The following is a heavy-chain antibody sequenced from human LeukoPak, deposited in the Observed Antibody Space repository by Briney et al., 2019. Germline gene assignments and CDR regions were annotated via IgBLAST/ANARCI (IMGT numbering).Heavy chain of an antibody. CDR1: GGSFSGYY. CDR2: INHSGST. J-gene: IGHJ6*02. V-gene: IGHV4-34*01. Sequence: SETLSLTCAVYGGSFSGYYWSWIRQPPGKGLEWIGEINHSGSTNYNPSLKSRVTISVDMSKNQFSLKLSSVTAADTAMYYCARGRYYYGMDVWGQGTTVTVSS. CDR3: ARGRYYYGMDV.